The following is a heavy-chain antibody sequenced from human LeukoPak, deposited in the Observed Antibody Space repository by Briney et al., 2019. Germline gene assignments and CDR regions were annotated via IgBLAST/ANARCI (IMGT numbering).Heavy chain of an antibody. CDR3: ARDIYGSGSYVYYYYGMDV. D-gene: IGHD3-10*01. Sequence: GSLRLSCAASGFTFSSYSMNWVRQAPGKGLEWVSYISSSSSTIYYADSVKGRFTISRDNAKNSLYLQMNNLRDEDTAVYYCARDIYGSGSYVYYYYGMDVWGQGTTVTVSS. CDR2: ISSSSSTI. J-gene: IGHJ6*02. V-gene: IGHV3-48*02. CDR1: GFTFSSYS.